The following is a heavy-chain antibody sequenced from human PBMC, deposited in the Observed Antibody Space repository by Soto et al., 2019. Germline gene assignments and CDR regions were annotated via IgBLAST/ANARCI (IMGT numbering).Heavy chain of an antibody. V-gene: IGHV1-69*13. CDR2: IIPIFGTA. Sequence: GASVKVSCKASGGTFSSYAISWVRQAPGQGLEWMGGIIPIFGTANYAQKFQGRVTITADESTSTAYMELSSLRSEDTAVYYCARGTAIVGALDYWGQGTLVTVSS. CDR1: GGTFSSYA. CDR3: ARGTAIVGALDY. J-gene: IGHJ4*02. D-gene: IGHD1-26*01.